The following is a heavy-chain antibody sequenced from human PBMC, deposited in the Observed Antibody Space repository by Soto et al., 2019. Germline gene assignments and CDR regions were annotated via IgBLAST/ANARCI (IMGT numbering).Heavy chain of an antibody. J-gene: IGHJ6*02. V-gene: IGHV1-18*01. CDR1: GYTFTRYG. D-gene: IGHD2-8*01. Sequence: QGQLVQSGGEVKKPGASVKVSCKASGYTFTRYGISCVRQAPGQGLEWMGWISGYTGDTKYAQKFQGRVTMTVDTSTTTAYMELRSLTSDDRAVYYCAKNGQPPYYYYGLDVWGQGTTVTVSS. CDR3: AKNGQPPYYYYGLDV. CDR2: ISGYTGDT.